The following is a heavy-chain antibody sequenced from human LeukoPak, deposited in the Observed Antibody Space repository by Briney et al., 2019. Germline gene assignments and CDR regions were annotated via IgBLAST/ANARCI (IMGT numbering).Heavy chain of an antibody. CDR3: ARYVYCGGGSCYINYYGMDV. D-gene: IGHD2-15*01. CDR1: GYTFTSYG. Sequence: ASVTVSCKASGYTFTSYGISWVRQAPGQGLEWMGWISAYNGNTNYAQKLQGRVTMTTDTSTSTAYMELRSLRSDDTAVYYCARYVYCGGGSCYINYYGMDVWGKGTTVTVSS. CDR2: ISAYNGNT. J-gene: IGHJ6*04. V-gene: IGHV1-18*04.